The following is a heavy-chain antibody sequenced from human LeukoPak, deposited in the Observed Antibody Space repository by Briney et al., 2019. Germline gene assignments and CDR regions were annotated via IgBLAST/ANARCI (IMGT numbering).Heavy chain of an antibody. Sequence: SQTLSLTCAISGDSVSSNSAAWNWIRQSPSRGLEWLGRTYYRSKWYNDYAVSVKSRITINPDTSKNQFSLQLNSVTPEDTAVYYCARAPRATTSYYDYGMDVWGQGTTVTVSS. J-gene: IGHJ6*02. V-gene: IGHV6-1*01. D-gene: IGHD5-12*01. CDR3: ARAPRATTSYYDYGMDV. CDR2: TYYRSKWYN. CDR1: GDSVSSNSAA.